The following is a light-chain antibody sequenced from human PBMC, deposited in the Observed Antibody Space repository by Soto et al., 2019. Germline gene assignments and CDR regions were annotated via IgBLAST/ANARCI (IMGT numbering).Light chain of an antibody. Sequence: QSVLTQPASVSGSPGQSITISCTGTSSDIGGYDYVSWYQQHPGKAPKLLIYEVSNRPSGVSNRFSGSKSGNTASLTISGLQAEDEAAYYCTSYTSSSTNYVFGAGTQLTVL. CDR2: EVS. J-gene: IGLJ1*01. CDR1: SSDIGGYDY. V-gene: IGLV2-14*01. CDR3: TSYTSSSTNYV.